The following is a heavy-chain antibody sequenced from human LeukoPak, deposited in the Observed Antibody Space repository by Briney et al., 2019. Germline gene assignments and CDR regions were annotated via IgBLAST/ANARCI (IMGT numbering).Heavy chain of an antibody. V-gene: IGHV4-34*01. Sequence: PSETLSLTCAVYGGSFSGYYWSWIRQPPGKGLEWIGEISHSGSTNYNPSLKSRVTISVDTSKNQFSLKLSSVTAADTAVYYCASIPDCTNGVCYVTTFDYWGQGTLVTVSS. CDR3: ASIPDCTNGVCYVTTFDY. CDR1: GGSFSGYY. CDR2: ISHSGST. D-gene: IGHD2-8*01. J-gene: IGHJ4*02.